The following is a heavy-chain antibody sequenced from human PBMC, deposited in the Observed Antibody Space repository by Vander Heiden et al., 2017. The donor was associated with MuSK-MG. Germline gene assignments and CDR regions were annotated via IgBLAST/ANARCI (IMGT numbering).Heavy chain of an antibody. D-gene: IGHD3-3*01. CDR2: IYHSGST. CDR1: GYSMSSGYY. J-gene: IGHJ4*02. CDR3: ASEYYNFWSGYPYYFDY. V-gene: IGHV4-38-2*02. Sequence: QVQLQESGPGLVKPSETLSLTCTVSGYSMSSGYYWGWIRQPPGKGLEWIGSIYHSGSTYYNPSLKSRVTISVDTSKNQFSLKLSSVTAADTAVYYCASEYYNFWSGYPYYFDYWGQGTLVTVSS.